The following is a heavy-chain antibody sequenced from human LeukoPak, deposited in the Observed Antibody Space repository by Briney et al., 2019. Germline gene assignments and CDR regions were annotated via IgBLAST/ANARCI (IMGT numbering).Heavy chain of an antibody. Sequence: PSETPSLTXTVSGGSISSSSYYWSWIRQPPGKGLEWIGSIYYSGSTYYNPSLKSRVTISVDTSKNQFSLKLSSVTAADTAVYYCARQNVATTHFDYWGQGTLVTVSS. J-gene: IGHJ4*02. CDR1: GGSISSSSYY. CDR3: ARQNVATTHFDY. D-gene: IGHD5-24*01. CDR2: IYYSGST. V-gene: IGHV4-39*01.